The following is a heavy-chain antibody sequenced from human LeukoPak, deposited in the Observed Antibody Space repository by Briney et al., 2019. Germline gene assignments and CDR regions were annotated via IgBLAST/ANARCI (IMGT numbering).Heavy chain of an antibody. J-gene: IGHJ3*02. CDR3: ARIGPWWAWKDAFDI. D-gene: IGHD4/OR15-4a*01. Sequence: GSLRLSCAASGFTFSTYAMSWVRQAPGKGLEWIGEINHSGSTNYNPSLKSRVTISVDTSKNQFSLKLSSVTAADTAVYYCARIGPWWAWKDAFDIWGQGTMVTVSS. CDR2: INHSGST. V-gene: IGHV4-34*01. CDR1: GFTFSTYA.